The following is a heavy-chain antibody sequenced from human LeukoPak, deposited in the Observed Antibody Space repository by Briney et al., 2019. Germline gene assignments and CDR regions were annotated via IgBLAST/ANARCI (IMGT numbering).Heavy chain of an antibody. V-gene: IGHV4-34*01. D-gene: IGHD6-19*01. J-gene: IGHJ6*02. CDR1: GGSFSGYY. CDR3: ARVQYSSGWYLGYYYYGMDV. Sequence: SETLSLTCAVYGGSFSGYYWSWIRQPPGKGLEWIGEINHSGSTNYNPSLKSRVTISVDTSKNQFSLKLSSVTAADTAVYYCARVQYSSGWYLGYYYYGMDVWGQGTTVTVSS. CDR2: INHSGST.